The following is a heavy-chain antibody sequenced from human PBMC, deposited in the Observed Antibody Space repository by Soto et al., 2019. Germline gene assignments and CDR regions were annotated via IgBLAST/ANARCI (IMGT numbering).Heavy chain of an antibody. V-gene: IGHV3-21*01. CDR2: VSPSTPYI. Sequence: EVQLVESGGGLVKPGGSLRLSCAASGFTFSAYIMSWVRQAPGKGLEWVSSVSPSTPYIYYADSVKGRFTISRDNAKKSLDLQMNSLRAEDTAIYYCARGGYGGWFDPWGQGTLVSVSS. CDR3: ARGGYGGWFDP. CDR1: GFTFSAYI. D-gene: IGHD4-17*01. J-gene: IGHJ5*02.